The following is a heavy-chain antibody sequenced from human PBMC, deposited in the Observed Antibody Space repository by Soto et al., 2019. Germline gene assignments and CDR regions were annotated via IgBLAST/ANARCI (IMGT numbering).Heavy chain of an antibody. D-gene: IGHD3-3*01. J-gene: IGHJ6*02. Sequence: QLQLQESGPGLVKPSETLSLTCTVSGGSISSSSYYWGWIRQPPGKGLEWIGSIYYSGSTYYNPSLKSRVTISVDTSKNQFSLKLSSVTAADTAVYYCARTVRDQLNYDFWSGPRYYGMDVWGQGTTVTVSS. CDR3: ARTVRDQLNYDFWSGPRYYGMDV. V-gene: IGHV4-39*01. CDR1: GGSISSSSYY. CDR2: IYYSGST.